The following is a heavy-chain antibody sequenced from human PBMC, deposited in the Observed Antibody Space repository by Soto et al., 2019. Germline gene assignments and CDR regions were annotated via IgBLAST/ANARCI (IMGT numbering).Heavy chain of an antibody. CDR2: IYPGDSDT. J-gene: IGHJ6*02. CDR3: AKLSGSSTTYGDYYYYDMDV. V-gene: IGHV5-51*01. CDR1: GYSFTNYW. Sequence: PGESLKISCKGSGYSFTNYWIGWVRQMPGKGLEWMGIIYPGDSDTRYSPSFQGQVTISADRSISTAYLRWSSLKASDTAIFYRAKLSGSSTTYGDYYYYDMDVWGQGTTVTVSS. D-gene: IGHD2-2*01.